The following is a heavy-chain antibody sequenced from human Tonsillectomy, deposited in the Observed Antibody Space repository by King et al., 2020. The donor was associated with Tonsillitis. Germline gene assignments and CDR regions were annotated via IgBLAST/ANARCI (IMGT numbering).Heavy chain of an antibody. D-gene: IGHD2-15*01. V-gene: IGHV3-21*01. CDR3: AGDLVVAGAFDI. Sequence: VQLVESGGGLVKPGGSLRLSCAASGFTFSNFNMIWVRQAPGKGLEWVSSIDNSSNYIYYADSVKGRFTISRDNAKNSLSLQMNSLRAEDTAVYSCAGDLVVAGAFDIWGQRTKVTVSS. J-gene: IGHJ3*02. CDR2: IDNSSNYI. CDR1: GFTFSNFN.